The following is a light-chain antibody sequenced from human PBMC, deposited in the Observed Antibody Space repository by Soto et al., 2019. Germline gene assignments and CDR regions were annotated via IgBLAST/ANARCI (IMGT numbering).Light chain of an antibody. V-gene: IGKV3-20*01. Sequence: EIELTQSPGTLSLSPGERANLSCRVSQSVSSSHLAWYQHNPGQAPRLLIYAASSRATGSPDRFSGGGSGTDFTLTISRLEPEVFALYYCQQYGYSPITFGQGTRLEIK. CDR3: QQYGYSPIT. J-gene: IGKJ5*01. CDR1: QSVSSSH. CDR2: AAS.